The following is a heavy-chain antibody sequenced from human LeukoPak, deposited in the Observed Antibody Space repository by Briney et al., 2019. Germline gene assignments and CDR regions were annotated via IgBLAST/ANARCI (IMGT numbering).Heavy chain of an antibody. Sequence: SETLSLTCTVPGGSISSSSYYWGCIRQPPGKGLEWIGRIYYSGSTYYNPSLKSRVTISVDTSKNQFSLKLSSVTAADTAVYYCARLRAMVPENFDYWGQGTLVTVSS. CDR2: IYYSGST. D-gene: IGHD5-18*01. CDR3: ARLRAMVPENFDY. V-gene: IGHV4-39*01. J-gene: IGHJ4*02. CDR1: GGSISSSSYY.